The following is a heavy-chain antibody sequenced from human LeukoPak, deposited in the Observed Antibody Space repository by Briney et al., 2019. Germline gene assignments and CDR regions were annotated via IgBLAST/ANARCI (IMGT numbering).Heavy chain of an antibody. CDR2: IYRSGST. Sequence: SETLSLTCTVSGYSISSGYYWGWIRQPPGKGLEWIGSIYRSGSTYYNPSLKSRVTISVNTSKNQFSLKLSSVTAADTAVYYCARAGSGYGGNRYFDYWGQGTLVTVSS. V-gene: IGHV4-38-2*02. D-gene: IGHD4-23*01. J-gene: IGHJ4*02. CDR3: ARAGSGYGGNRYFDY. CDR1: GYSISSGYY.